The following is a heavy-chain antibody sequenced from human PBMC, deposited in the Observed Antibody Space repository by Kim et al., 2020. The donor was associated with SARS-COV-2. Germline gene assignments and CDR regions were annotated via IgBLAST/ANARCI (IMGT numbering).Heavy chain of an antibody. CDR1: GGSISSYY. Sequence: SETLSLTCTVSGGSISSYYWSWIRQPPGKGLEWIGYIYYSGSTNYNPSLKSRVTISVDTSKNQFSLKLSSVTAADTAVYYCARIPIFAGTGNEVDYWGQGTLVTVSS. CDR2: IYYSGST. D-gene: IGHD3-9*01. CDR3: ARIPIFAGTGNEVDY. V-gene: IGHV4-59*13. J-gene: IGHJ4*02.